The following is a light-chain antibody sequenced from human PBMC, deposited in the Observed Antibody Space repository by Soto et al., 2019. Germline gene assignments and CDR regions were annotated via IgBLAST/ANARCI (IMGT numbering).Light chain of an antibody. CDR3: SSYTSRRTWV. J-gene: IGLJ3*02. V-gene: IGLV2-14*01. Sequence: QSALTQPASVSGSPEQSISISCTGTSSDVGGYIYVSWYQQHPGKAPKLMIYEVSNRPSGISNRFSGSKSGNTASLTISGLQAEDEGTYYCSSYTSRRTWVFGGGTKLTVL. CDR2: EVS. CDR1: SSDVGGYIY.